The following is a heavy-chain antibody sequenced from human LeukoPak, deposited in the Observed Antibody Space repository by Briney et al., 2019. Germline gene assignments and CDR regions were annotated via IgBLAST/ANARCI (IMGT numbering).Heavy chain of an antibody. CDR2: ISSSSSYI. V-gene: IGHV3-21*01. CDR1: GFTFSSYT. CDR3: ARGYGDPARFLDY. D-gene: IGHD4-17*01. Sequence: GGSLRLSCAASGFTFSSYTMNWVRQSPGKGLDWVSSISSSSSYIYYADSVKGRFTISRDNAKNSLYLQLNSLRAEDTAVYYCARGYGDPARFLDYWGQGTLVTVSP. J-gene: IGHJ4*02.